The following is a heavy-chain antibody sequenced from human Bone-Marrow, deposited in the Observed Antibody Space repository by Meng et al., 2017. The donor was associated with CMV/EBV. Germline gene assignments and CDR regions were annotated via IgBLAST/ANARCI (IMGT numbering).Heavy chain of an antibody. CDR2: TYYRSEWYN. Sequence: SETLSLTCAISGDSVSRKTATWHWIRQSPSRGLEWLGRTYYRSEWYNDYAPSVKSRITINPDTSKNQFSLHLNSVTPEDTAVYYCATGSDCYYWGRGTLVTVSS. J-gene: IGHJ4*02. D-gene: IGHD3-9*01. CDR1: GDSVSRKTAT. V-gene: IGHV6-1*01. CDR3: ATGSDCYY.